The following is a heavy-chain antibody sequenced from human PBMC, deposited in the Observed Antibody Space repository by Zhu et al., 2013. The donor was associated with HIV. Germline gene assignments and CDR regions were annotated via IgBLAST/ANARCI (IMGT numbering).Heavy chain of an antibody. CDR1: GYTFAGYY. CDR3: ARDSGRGSSLRVPHGWFDP. J-gene: IGHJ5*02. D-gene: IGHD1-26*01. Sequence: QVQLVQSGAEVKEPGDSVKVSCKASGYTFAGYYMHWVRQAPGQGLEWMGWINPNTGGTNYTQKFQGRVTMSRDTSISTAYMELSSLRSDDTAVYFCARDSGRGSSLRVPHGWFDPWGQGTLVTVSS. V-gene: IGHV1-2*02. CDR2: INPNTGGT.